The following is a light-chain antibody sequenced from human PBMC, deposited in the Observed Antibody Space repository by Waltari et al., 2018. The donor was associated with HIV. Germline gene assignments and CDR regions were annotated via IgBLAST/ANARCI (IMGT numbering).Light chain of an antibody. V-gene: IGLV3-19*01. CDR2: EKN. CDR1: SHSNYY. J-gene: IGLJ3*02. Sequence: SSELTQDPIVSVTLGQTVTITCQGDSHSNYYASWHQLKPGHAPILVIYEKNTRPSGIPDRFSGSTSGNTASLTITGSQAEDEADYFCASRDNNGKCVLFGGGTKLTVL. CDR3: ASRDNNGKCVL.